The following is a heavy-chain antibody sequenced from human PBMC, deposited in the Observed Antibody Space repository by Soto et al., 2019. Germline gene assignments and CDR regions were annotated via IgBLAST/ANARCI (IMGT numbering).Heavy chain of an antibody. V-gene: IGHV3-21*01. CDR2: ISSSSSYI. J-gene: IGHJ4*02. CDR3: AISRYQLHKDY. CDR1: GFTFSSYS. D-gene: IGHD2-2*01. Sequence: GGSLRLSCAASGFTFSSYSMNWVRQAPGKGLEWVSSISSSSSYIYYADSVKGRFTISRDNAKNSLYLQMNSLRAEDTAVYYCAISRYQLHKDYWGQGTLVTVSS.